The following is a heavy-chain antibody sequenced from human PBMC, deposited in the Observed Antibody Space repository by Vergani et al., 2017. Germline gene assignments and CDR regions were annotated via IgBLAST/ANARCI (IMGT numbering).Heavy chain of an antibody. CDR3: TRHWAVVAANNWFDP. V-gene: IGHV4-34*01. Sequence: QVQLQQWGAGLLKPSETLSLTCAVYGGSFSGYYWSWIRQPPGKGLEWIGEINYSGSTNYNPSLKSRVTISADTSKNQFSLKLSSVTAADTAVYYCTRHWAVVAANNWFDPWGQGTLVTVSS. CDR1: GGSFSGYY. CDR2: INYSGST. J-gene: IGHJ5*02. D-gene: IGHD2-15*01.